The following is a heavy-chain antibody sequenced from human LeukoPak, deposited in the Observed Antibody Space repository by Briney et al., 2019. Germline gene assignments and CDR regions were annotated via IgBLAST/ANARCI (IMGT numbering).Heavy chain of an antibody. CDR1: GFTFDDYA. CDR2: ITLSRTTI. CDR3: ARDRRPVTTRQNAFDI. Sequence: GGSLRLSCAASGFTFDDYAMHWVRQAPGKGLEWVAYITLSRTTIYYADSVKGRFTISRDNAKNSLSLQMNSLRDEDTAVYYCARDRRPVTTRQNAFDIWGQGTMVTVSS. D-gene: IGHD4-17*01. V-gene: IGHV3-48*02. J-gene: IGHJ3*02.